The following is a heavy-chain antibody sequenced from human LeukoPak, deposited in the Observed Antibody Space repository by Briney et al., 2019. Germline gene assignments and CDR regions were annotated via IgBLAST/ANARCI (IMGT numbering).Heavy chain of an antibody. J-gene: IGHJ4*02. CDR3: AREMRTAMVTFDY. Sequence: PSETLSLTCTVSGGSISSYYWSWIRQPPGKGLEWIGRIYTSGSTNYNPSLKSRVTMSVDTSKNQFSLKLSSVTAADTAVYYCAREMRTAMVTFDYWGQGTLVTVSS. CDR2: IYTSGST. D-gene: IGHD5-18*01. V-gene: IGHV4-4*07. CDR1: GGSISSYY.